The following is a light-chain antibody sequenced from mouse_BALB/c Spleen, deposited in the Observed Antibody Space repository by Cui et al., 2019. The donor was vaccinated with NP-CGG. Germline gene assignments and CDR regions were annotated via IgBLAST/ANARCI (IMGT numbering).Light chain of an antibody. J-gene: IGLJ1*01. CDR2: GTN. V-gene: IGLV1*01. CDR3: ALWYSNHWV. CDR1: TGAVTTSNY. Sequence: QAVATQESAPTTSPGETVTLTCRSSTGAVTTSNYANWVQEKPDHLFTGLIGGTNNRAPGVPARLSGSLIGDKAALTITGAQTEDEAIYFCALWYSNHWVFGGGTKLTVL.